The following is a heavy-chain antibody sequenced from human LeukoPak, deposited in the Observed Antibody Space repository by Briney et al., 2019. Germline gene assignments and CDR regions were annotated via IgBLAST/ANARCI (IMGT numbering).Heavy chain of an antibody. Sequence: SQTLSRTCVISGDIVSSNSAAWNWIRQSPSRGLEWLGRTYYRSKWYSYSAVSVKSRIIINPDTSKNQFSLQLNSVTPEDTAVYYCARLGSGSNYWGQGTLVTVSS. D-gene: IGHD3-10*01. CDR3: ARLGSGSNY. V-gene: IGHV6-1*01. CDR2: TYYRSKWYS. J-gene: IGHJ4*02. CDR1: GDIVSSNSAA.